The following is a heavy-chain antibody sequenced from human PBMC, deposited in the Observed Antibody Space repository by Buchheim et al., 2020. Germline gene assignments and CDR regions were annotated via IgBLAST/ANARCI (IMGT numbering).Heavy chain of an antibody. J-gene: IGHJ6*02. CDR3: ARQYYGSGSYYNPWYYYYGMDV. D-gene: IGHD3-10*01. CDR1: GFTFSSYW. Sequence: EVQLVESGGGLVQPGGSLRLSCAASGFTFSSYWMSWVRQAPGKGLEWVANIKQDGSEKYYVDSVKGRFTISRDNAKNPLYLQMNSLRAEDTAVYYCARQYYGSGSYYNPWYYYYGMDVWGQGTT. CDR2: IKQDGSEK. V-gene: IGHV3-7*01.